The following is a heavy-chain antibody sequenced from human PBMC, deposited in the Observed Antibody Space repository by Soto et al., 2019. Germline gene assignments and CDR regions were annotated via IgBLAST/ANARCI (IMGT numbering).Heavy chain of an antibody. CDR1: GFTFSSYG. CDR3: AKETSGDWGYMDV. CDR2: ISDSGEKT. V-gene: IGHV3-23*01. J-gene: IGHJ6*02. Sequence: GGSLRLSCAASGFTFSSYGMTWGRQAPGKGLEWVTSISDSGEKTDYADSVMGRFTISRDNSNNKLYLQMNSLRAEDTAVYYCAKETSGDWGYMDVWGRGTTVTVSS. D-gene: IGHD2-21*02.